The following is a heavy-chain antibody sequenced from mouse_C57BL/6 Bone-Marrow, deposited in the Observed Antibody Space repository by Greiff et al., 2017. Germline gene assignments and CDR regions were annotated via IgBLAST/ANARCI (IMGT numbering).Heavy chain of an antibody. Sequence: DVQLQESGPGLVKPSQSLSLTCSVTGYSITSGYYWNWIRQFPGNKLEWMGYISYDGSNNYNPSLKNRISITRDTSKNQFFLKLNSVTTEDTATYYCARGVYDYDVRFAYWGQGTLVTVSA. CDR3: ARGVYDYDVRFAY. D-gene: IGHD2-4*01. CDR2: ISYDGSN. V-gene: IGHV3-6*01. J-gene: IGHJ3*01. CDR1: GYSITSGYY.